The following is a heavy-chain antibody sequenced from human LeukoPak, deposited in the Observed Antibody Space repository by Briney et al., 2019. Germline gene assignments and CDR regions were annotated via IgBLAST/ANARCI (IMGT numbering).Heavy chain of an antibody. Sequence: PSGGSLRLSCVASGFIFSNYSMHWVRQSPGKGLEWVALMWYDGSEKHYADSVKGRFTISRDSSKNTLYLQMNSLRAEDTAVYYCARDASGFDYWGQGTLVTVSS. CDR3: ARDASGFDY. V-gene: IGHV3-33*01. CDR2: MWYDGSEK. CDR1: GFIFSNYS. J-gene: IGHJ4*02. D-gene: IGHD2-15*01.